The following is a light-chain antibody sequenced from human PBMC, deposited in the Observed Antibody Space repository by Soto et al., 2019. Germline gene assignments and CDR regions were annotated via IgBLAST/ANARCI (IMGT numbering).Light chain of an antibody. CDR3: LQDHNYPWT. CDR2: AAS. Sequence: AIQMTQSPSSLSASVGDRVTITCRASQGIRNDLGWFQQKPGKAPNLLIYAASSLQSGVPSRFSGSGSGTDFSLTISSPQPEDFATYYCLQDHNYPWTFGQGTKVEVK. CDR1: QGIRND. V-gene: IGKV1-6*01. J-gene: IGKJ1*01.